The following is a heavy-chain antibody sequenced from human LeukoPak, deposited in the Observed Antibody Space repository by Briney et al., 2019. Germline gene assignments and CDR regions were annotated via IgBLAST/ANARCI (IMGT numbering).Heavy chain of an antibody. J-gene: IGHJ4*02. CDR2: TYYMSRWYN. CDR1: GDSISSNTAS. V-gene: IGHV6-1*01. D-gene: IGHD6-19*01. CDR3: ARTSGYSSLAF. Sequence: SQTLSLTCVISGDSISSNTASWNWIRQSPSRGLEWLGRTYYMSRWYNDYADSVRSRITINPDTSKNEFSLHLTSVTPDDTAMYYCARTSGYSSLAFWGQGTPVTVSS.